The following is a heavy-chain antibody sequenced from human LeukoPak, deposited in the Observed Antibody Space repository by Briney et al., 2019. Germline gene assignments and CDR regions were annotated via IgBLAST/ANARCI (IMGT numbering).Heavy chain of an antibody. CDR2: ISAYNGNT. D-gene: IGHD3-10*01. CDR1: GYTLTSYG. J-gene: IGHJ4*02. CDR3: AILGYYYGSGSYHY. Sequence: ASVKVSCKASGYTLTSYGISWVRQAPGQGLEWMGWISAYNGNTNYAQKLQGRVTMTTDTSTSTAYMELRSLRSDDTAVYYCAILGYYYGSGSYHYWGQGTLVTVSS. V-gene: IGHV1-18*01.